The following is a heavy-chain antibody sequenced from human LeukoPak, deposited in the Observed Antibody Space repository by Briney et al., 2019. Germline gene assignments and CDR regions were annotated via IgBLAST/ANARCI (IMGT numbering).Heavy chain of an antibody. V-gene: IGHV3-74*01. CDR3: ARDRGSYSDY. Sequence: PGGSLRLSCAASGFTFSSYWMHWVRQAPGKGLVWVSRVNTDGSTPTYADSVKGRFTISRDNAKNTLYLQMNSQRAEDTAVYYCARDRGSYSDYWGQGTLVTVSS. CDR1: GFTFSSYW. J-gene: IGHJ4*02. CDR2: VNTDGSTP. D-gene: IGHD3-16*01.